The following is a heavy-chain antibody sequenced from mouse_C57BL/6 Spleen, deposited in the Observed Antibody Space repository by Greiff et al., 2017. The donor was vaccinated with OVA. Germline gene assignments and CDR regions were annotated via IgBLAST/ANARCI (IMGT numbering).Heavy chain of an antibody. CDR3: ARWYYYGSSSVYYAMDY. D-gene: IGHD1-1*01. J-gene: IGHJ4*01. V-gene: IGHV1-52*01. CDR2: IDPSDSET. CDR1: GYTFTSYW. Sequence: VQLQQPGAELVRPGSSVKLSCKASGYTFTSYWMHWVKQRPIQGLEWIGNIDPSDSETPYNQKFKDKATLTVDKSSSTAYMQLSSLTSEDSAVYYCARWYYYGSSSVYYAMDYWGQGTSVTVSS.